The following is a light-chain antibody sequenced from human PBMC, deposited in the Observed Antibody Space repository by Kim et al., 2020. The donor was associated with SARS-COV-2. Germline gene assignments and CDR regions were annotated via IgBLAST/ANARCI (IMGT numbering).Light chain of an antibody. Sequence: QSVLTQPPSVSGTPGQRVTISCSGSSSNLGTNSVHWYQQFPGTAPEVLIYKNNQRPSGVPDRFSGSKSGTSASLAISGPQSEDEGDYYCAGWDDSLNAEVFGGGTQLTVL. CDR2: KNN. V-gene: IGLV1-44*01. CDR3: AGWDDSLNAEV. J-gene: IGLJ3*02. CDR1: SSNLGTNS.